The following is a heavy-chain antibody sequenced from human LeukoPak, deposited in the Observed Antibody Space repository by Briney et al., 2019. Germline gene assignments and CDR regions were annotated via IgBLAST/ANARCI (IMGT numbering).Heavy chain of an antibody. CDR2: IGTSSNNI. Sequence: KPGGSLTLSCAASGLTFSRYNMNWVRQAPGKGLEWVSSIGTSSNNIYYTDSVKGRFTISRDNAKNSLYLQLDSLTVEDTAVYFCARGNYDFAYDPWGQGTLVTVSS. J-gene: IGHJ5*02. D-gene: IGHD3-3*01. V-gene: IGHV3-21*01. CDR1: GLTFSRYN. CDR3: ARGNYDFAYDP.